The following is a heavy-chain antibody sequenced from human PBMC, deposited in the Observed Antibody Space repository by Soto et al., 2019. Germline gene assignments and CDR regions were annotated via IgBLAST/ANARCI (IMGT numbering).Heavy chain of an antibody. Sequence: EEQLVESGGDLVQPGGSLTLSCAVSGFTFRNYWMQWVRQAPGEGLAWVSQINGDGRSATYADSVRGRFTISRDNAKNTLYLQMNSLSAEDTAVYYCIRGGVLYGLDVWGQGTSVTVSS. J-gene: IGHJ6*02. CDR3: IRGGVLYGLDV. CDR2: INGDGRSA. V-gene: IGHV3-74*01. CDR1: GFTFRNYW. D-gene: IGHD2-8*01.